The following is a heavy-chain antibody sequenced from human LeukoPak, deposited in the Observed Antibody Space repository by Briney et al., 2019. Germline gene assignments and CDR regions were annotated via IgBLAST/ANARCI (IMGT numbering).Heavy chain of an antibody. CDR3: ARENIPLRYFDWLPPSAFDY. CDR2: ISSSSSYI. D-gene: IGHD3-9*01. V-gene: IGHV3-21*01. CDR1: GFTFSSYS. Sequence: GSLRLSCAASGFTFSSYSMNWVRQAPGKGLEWVSSISSSSSYIYYADSVKGRFTISRDNAKNSLYLQMNSLRAEDTAVYYCARENIPLRYFDWLPPSAFDYWGQGTLVTVSS. J-gene: IGHJ4*02.